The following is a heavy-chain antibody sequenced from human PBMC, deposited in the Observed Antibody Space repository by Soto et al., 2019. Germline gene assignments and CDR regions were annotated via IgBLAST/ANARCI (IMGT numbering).Heavy chain of an antibody. CDR2: IYYSGST. D-gene: IGHD3-3*01. V-gene: IGHV4-39*01. Sequence: SETLSLTCTVSGGSISSSSYYWGWIRQPPGKGLEWIGSIYYSGSTYHNPSLKSRVTISVDTSKNQFSLKLSSVTAADTAVYYCARHGDFWSGYPQFDPWGQGTLVTVSS. CDR1: GGSISSSSYY. J-gene: IGHJ5*02. CDR3: ARHGDFWSGYPQFDP.